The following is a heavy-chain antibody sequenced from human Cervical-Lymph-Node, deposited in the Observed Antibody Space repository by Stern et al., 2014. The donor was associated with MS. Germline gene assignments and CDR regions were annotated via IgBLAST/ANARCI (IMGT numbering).Heavy chain of an antibody. Sequence: VQLVQSGAEVKKPGASVKVSCKTSGYPFTDYYLHWVRQAPGQGLEWMGWINPNTGGAIYAQKFQGRVTISRDKSIHLAYMEVRSLTTDDTAIYYCAREGRRHNEYHYDYWGQGTLVTVSS. CDR2: INPNTGGA. J-gene: IGHJ4*02. D-gene: IGHD6-6*01. CDR1: GYPFTDYY. V-gene: IGHV1-2*02. CDR3: AREGRRHNEYHYDY.